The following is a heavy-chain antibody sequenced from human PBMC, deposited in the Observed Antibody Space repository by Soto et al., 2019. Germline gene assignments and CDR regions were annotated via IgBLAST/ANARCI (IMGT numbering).Heavy chain of an antibody. D-gene: IGHD5-18*01. J-gene: IGHJ4*02. CDR2: ISSSSSYI. V-gene: IGHV3-21*01. CDR1: GFTFSSYS. CDR3: ARDHLSSYGSQYYFDY. Sequence: PGGSLRLSCAASGFTFSSYSMNWVRQAPGKGLEWVSSISSSSSYIYYADSVKGRFTISRDNAKNSLYLQMNSLRAEDTAVYYCARDHLSSYGSQYYFDYWGQGTLVTVSS.